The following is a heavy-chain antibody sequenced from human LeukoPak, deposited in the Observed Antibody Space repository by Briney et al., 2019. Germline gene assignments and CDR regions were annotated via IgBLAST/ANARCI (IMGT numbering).Heavy chain of an antibody. Sequence: GGSLRLSCEASGFTFSSYWMSWVRQAPGKGLEWVANVKEYGSEKYYVDSVRGRFSISRDNAKNSLYLQMNSLRAEDTALYYCAKYGPQDSGSSHFDYWGQGALVTVSS. D-gene: IGHD1-26*01. J-gene: IGHJ4*02. CDR2: VKEYGSEK. CDR1: GFTFSSYW. V-gene: IGHV3-7*03. CDR3: AKYGPQDSGSSHFDY.